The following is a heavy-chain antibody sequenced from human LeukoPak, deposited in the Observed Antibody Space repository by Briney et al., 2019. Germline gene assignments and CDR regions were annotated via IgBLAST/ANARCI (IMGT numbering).Heavy chain of an antibody. CDR2: IKQDGSEK. J-gene: IGHJ4*02. V-gene: IGHV3-7*01. D-gene: IGHD3-22*01. CDR3: ARDLVAYYDSSGYSLDY. Sequence: GGSLRLSCAASGFTVSSNYMSWVRQAPGKGLEWVANIKQDGSEKYYVDSVKGRFTISRDNAKNSLYLQMNSLRAEDTAVYYCARDLVAYYDSSGYSLDYWGQGTLVTVSS. CDR1: GFTVSSNY.